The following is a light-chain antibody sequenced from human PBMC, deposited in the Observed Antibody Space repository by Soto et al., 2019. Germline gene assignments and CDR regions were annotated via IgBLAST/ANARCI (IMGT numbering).Light chain of an antibody. CDR2: EVT. J-gene: IGLJ2*01. Sequence: QSVLTQPASVSGSPGQSITISCTGTRSDVGGYNYVSWYQHHPGKAPKLVIYEVTNRPSGVSDRFSGSKSGYTASLTISGLQAEDEAVYYCFSYTSRSTHVFGGGTKLTVL. V-gene: IGLV2-14*01. CDR1: RSDVGGYNY. CDR3: FSYTSRSTHV.